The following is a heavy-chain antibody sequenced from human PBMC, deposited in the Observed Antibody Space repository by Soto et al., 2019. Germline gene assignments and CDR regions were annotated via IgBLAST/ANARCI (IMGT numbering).Heavy chain of an antibody. CDR1: GFTFSKYG. J-gene: IGHJ6*02. Sequence: VGSLRLSCAASGFTFSKYGMHWVRQAPGRGLEWVAVISPDGGNKYYGGSVKGRFTVSRDKSKGSLTLQMNRMRVEDTDTYYCAIFFCLTISPYYYYGMDVWGQGTTVTVSS. CDR3: AIFFCLTISPYYYYGMDV. V-gene: IGHV3-30*03. D-gene: IGHD3-9*01. CDR2: ISPDGGNK.